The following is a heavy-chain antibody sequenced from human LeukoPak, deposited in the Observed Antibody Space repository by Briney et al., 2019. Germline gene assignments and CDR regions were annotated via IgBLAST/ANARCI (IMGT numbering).Heavy chain of an antibody. CDR2: ISGSGGST. V-gene: IGHV3-23*01. Sequence: GGSLRLSCAASGFTFSSYAMSWVRQAPGKGLEWVSAISGSGGSTYYADSVKGRFTISRDNSKNTLYLQMNSLRAEDTAVYYCAKDQRGITMVRGVIITPYWGQGTLVTVSS. D-gene: IGHD3-10*01. J-gene: IGHJ4*02. CDR1: GFTFSSYA. CDR3: AKDQRGITMVRGVIITPY.